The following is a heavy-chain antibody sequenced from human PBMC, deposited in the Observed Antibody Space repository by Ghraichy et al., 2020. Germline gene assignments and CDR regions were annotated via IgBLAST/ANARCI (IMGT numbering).Heavy chain of an antibody. CDR2: IRSKANSYAT. V-gene: IGHV3-73*01. Sequence: GGSLRLSCAASGFTFSGSAMHWVRQASVKGLEWVGRIRSKANSYATAYAASVKGRFTISRDDSKNTAYLQMNSLKTEDTAVYYCTTDSGYDLSRPYYYGMDVWGQGTTVTVSS. D-gene: IGHD5-12*01. CDR1: GFTFSGSA. J-gene: IGHJ6*02. CDR3: TTDSGYDLSRPYYYGMDV.